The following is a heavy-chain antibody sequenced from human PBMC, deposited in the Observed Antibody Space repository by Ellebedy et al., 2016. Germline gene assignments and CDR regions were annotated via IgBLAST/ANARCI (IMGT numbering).Heavy chain of an antibody. CDR2: IKQDGSAT. D-gene: IGHD3-22*01. J-gene: IGHJ3*02. CDR1: GFTFSNYW. Sequence: GGSLRLXXAASGFTFSNYWMTWVRQAPGKGLEWVANIKQDGSATYYVESVEGRFTISRENAKNSLFLQMNSLRVEDTAVYYCARDETRRDYYDSSGYYPDAFDIWGQGTMVTVSS. V-gene: IGHV3-7*03. CDR3: ARDETRRDYYDSSGYYPDAFDI.